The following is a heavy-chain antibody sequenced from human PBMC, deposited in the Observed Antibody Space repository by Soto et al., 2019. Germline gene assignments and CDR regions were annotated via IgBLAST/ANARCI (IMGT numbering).Heavy chain of an antibody. J-gene: IGHJ1*01. CDR1: GGSISSSNW. Sequence: SETRSLTCAVSGGSISSSNWWSWVRQPPGKGLEWXGXIXXXGXTXXXPXXXXRLTISVDTSKNQFSLKLTSVTAADTAVYYCGRYFDTSERPYFWHWGQGTLVTVSS. V-gene: IGHV4-4*02. CDR3: GRYFDTSERPYFWH. CDR2: IXXXGXT. D-gene: IGHD3-22*01.